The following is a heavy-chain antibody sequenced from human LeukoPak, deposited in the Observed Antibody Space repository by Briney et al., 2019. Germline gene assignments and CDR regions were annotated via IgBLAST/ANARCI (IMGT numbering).Heavy chain of an antibody. V-gene: IGHV3-21*01. J-gene: IGHJ6*02. D-gene: IGHD3-3*01. Sequence: GGSLRLSCAASGFTFSSYSMNWVRQAPGKGLEWASSISSSSSYIYYADSVKGRFTISRDNAKNSLYLQMNSLRAEDTAVYYCASLITIFGVVTQEDGMDVWGQGTTVTVSS. CDR2: ISSSSSYI. CDR1: GFTFSSYS. CDR3: ASLITIFGVVTQEDGMDV.